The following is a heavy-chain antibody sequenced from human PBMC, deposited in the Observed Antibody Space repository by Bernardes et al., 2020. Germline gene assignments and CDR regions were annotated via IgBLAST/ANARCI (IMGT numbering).Heavy chain of an antibody. J-gene: IGHJ6*02. CDR2: ISSSSYI. Sequence: GGSLRLSCAASGFTFSSYSMNWVRQAPGKGLEWVSSISSSSYIYYADSVKGRFTISRDNAKNSLYLQMNSLRAEDTAVYYCARVSRMVRFLEWLLHYYGMDVWGQGTTVTVSS. CDR1: GFTFSSYS. CDR3: ARVSRMVRFLEWLLHYYGMDV. D-gene: IGHD3-3*01. V-gene: IGHV3-21*01.